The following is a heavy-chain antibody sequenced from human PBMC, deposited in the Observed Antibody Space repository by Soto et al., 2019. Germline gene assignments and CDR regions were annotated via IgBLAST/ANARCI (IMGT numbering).Heavy chain of an antibody. J-gene: IGHJ4*02. CDR2: ISSSSSYI. Sequence: GGSLRLSCAASGFTFSSYSMNWVRQAPGKGLEWVSSISSSSSYIYYADSVKGRFTISRDKPKNSLYLQMNSLRAEDTAVYYCARGGHDYGELDDYWGQGTLVTVSS. CDR3: ARGGHDYGELDDY. CDR1: GFTFSSYS. D-gene: IGHD4-17*01. V-gene: IGHV3-21*01.